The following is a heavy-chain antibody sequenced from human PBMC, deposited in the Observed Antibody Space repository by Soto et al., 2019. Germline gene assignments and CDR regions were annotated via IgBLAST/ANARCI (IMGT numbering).Heavy chain of an antibody. CDR2: ISAYNGNT. Sequence: QVPLVQSGAEVKKPGASVKVSCKASGYTFTSYGISWVRQAPGQGLEWMGWISAYNGNTNYAQKLQGRVTMTTDTSTSTAYMELRSLRSDDTAVYYCARDESYNWILSGFDPWGQGTLVTVSS. V-gene: IGHV1-18*01. D-gene: IGHD1-1*01. CDR3: ARDESYNWILSGFDP. CDR1: GYTFTSYG. J-gene: IGHJ5*02.